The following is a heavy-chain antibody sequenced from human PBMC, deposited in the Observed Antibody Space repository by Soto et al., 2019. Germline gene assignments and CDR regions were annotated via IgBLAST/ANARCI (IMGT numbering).Heavy chain of an antibody. V-gene: IGHV3-33*01. Sequence: PGGSLRLSCAASGFTFSSYGMHWVRQAPGKGLEWVAVIWYDGSNKYYADSVKGRFTISRDNSKNTLYLQMNSLRAEDTAVYYCARDPDPIAAATDYWGQGTLVTVSS. CDR2: IWYDGSNK. D-gene: IGHD6-13*01. CDR1: GFTFSSYG. J-gene: IGHJ4*02. CDR3: ARDPDPIAAATDY.